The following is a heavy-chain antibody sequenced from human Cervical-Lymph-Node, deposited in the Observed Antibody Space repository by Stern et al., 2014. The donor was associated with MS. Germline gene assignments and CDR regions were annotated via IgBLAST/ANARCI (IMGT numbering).Heavy chain of an antibody. J-gene: IGHJ4*02. CDR3: ARTDAAMDNYLDY. V-gene: IGHV2-70*01. D-gene: IGHD5-18*01. CDR1: GFSLSTSGMC. Sequence: QITLKESGPGLVKPTQTLTLTCTFSGFSLSTSGMCVSWIRPPPGKALEWLALIYWNYDYYYSPSMNTRLTISKDTSKNQVVLTMTNMDPVDTATYYCARTDAAMDNYLDYWGQGTLVTVSS. CDR2: IYWNYDY.